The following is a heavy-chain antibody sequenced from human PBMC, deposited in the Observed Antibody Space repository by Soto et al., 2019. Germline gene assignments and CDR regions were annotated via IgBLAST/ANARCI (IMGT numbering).Heavy chain of an antibody. J-gene: IGHJ4*02. V-gene: IGHV3-53*01. D-gene: IGHD3-16*01. Sequence: VQLVECGGGLIQPGGSLRLTCAASGFTVSNNHMTWVRQAAGKGLELVSFVHGGGSTSYADSVKGRFTISRDNSKNTLYLQMDSLRAEDTAIYYCAGRLTTAASLDYWARGTLVTVSS. CDR2: VHGGGST. CDR1: GFTVSNNH. CDR3: AGRLTTAASLDY.